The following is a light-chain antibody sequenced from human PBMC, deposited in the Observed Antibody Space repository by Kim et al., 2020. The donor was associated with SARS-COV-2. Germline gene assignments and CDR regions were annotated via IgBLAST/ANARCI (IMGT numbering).Light chain of an antibody. Sequence: QSALTQPASVSGSPGQSITISCTGTSSDIGTYNYVTWYQQHPGKAPKLMIYDVNKRPSGVSNRFSGSKSGITASLTISGLQAEDEADYYCSSYTTSSTLVFGGGTQLTVL. J-gene: IGLJ3*02. V-gene: IGLV2-14*03. CDR2: DVN. CDR3: SSYTTSSTLV. CDR1: SSDIGTYNY.